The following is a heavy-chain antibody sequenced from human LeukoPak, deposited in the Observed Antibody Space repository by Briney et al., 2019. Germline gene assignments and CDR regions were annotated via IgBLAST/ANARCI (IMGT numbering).Heavy chain of an antibody. J-gene: IGHJ1*01. CDR2: ISSSSSYT. CDR1: GFTFSDYY. Sequence: PGGSLRLSCAASGFTFSDYYMSWIRQAPGKGLEWVSYISSSSSYTNYADSVKGRFTISRDNAKNSLYLQMNSLRAEDTAVYYCARVAYGDYDAEYFQHWGQGTLVTVSS. CDR3: ARVAYGDYDAEYFQH. V-gene: IGHV3-11*05. D-gene: IGHD4-17*01.